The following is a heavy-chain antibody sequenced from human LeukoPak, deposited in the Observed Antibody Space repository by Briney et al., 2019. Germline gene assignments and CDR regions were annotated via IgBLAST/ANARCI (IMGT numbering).Heavy chain of an antibody. J-gene: IGHJ4*02. D-gene: IGHD1-26*01. Sequence: GGSLRLSCAASGFIFDDYAMHWVRQAPGKGLEWVSGISWNSGSIGYADSVKGRFTISRDNAKNSLYLQMNSLRAEDTALYYCAKGGNYFDYWGQGTLVTVSS. CDR3: AKGGNYFDY. V-gene: IGHV3-9*01. CDR1: GFIFDDYA. CDR2: ISWNSGSI.